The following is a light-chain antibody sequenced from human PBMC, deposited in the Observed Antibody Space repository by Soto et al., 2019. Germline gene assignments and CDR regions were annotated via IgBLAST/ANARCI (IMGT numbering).Light chain of an antibody. Sequence: QSVLTQPPSVSGSPGQSVTISCTGTSSDIGSYNGVSWYQQPPGTAPKLIIYGGSTRPSGVPDRFSGSKSGNTASLTISGLQAEDEADYYCNSYTISGTYVFGTGTKVTV. CDR1: SSDIGSYNG. CDR3: NSYTISGTYV. V-gene: IGLV2-18*02. CDR2: GGS. J-gene: IGLJ1*01.